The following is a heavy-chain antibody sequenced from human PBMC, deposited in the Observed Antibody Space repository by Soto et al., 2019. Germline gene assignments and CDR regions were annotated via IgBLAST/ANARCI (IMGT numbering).Heavy chain of an antibody. D-gene: IGHD3-22*01. V-gene: IGHV3-33*01. J-gene: IGHJ4*02. CDR2: IWNDGSNE. Sequence: GGSLRLACKASGFSFSRYGMHWIRQAPGKGVEGLAIIWNDGSNEYYADSVKGRFTISRDNSKNTLYVQLNNVRAEDTGVYFCARDQTDSGGYSEYWGQGTLVTVSS. CDR1: GFSFSRYG. CDR3: ARDQTDSGGYSEY.